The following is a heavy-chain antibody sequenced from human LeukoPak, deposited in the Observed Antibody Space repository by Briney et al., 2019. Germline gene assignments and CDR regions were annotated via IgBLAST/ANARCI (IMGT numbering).Heavy chain of an antibody. J-gene: IGHJ4*02. D-gene: IGHD3-22*01. CDR1: GGTFSSYA. CDR2: INPSGGST. Sequence: ASVKVSCKASGGTFSSYAISWVRQAPGQGLEWMGIINPSGGSTSYAQKFQGRVTMTRDTSTSTVYMELSSLRSVDTAVYYCARDQFPRTHSGYDYWGQGTLVTVSS. CDR3: ARDQFPRTHSGYDY. V-gene: IGHV1-46*01.